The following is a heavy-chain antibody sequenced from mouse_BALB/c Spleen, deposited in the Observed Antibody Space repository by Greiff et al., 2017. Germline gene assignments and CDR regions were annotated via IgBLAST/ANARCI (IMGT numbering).Heavy chain of an antibody. J-gene: IGHJ3*01. CDR1: GFNIKDTY. CDR2: IDPANGNT. Sequence: EVQLVESGAELVKPGASVKLSCTASGFNIKDTYMHWVKQRPEQGLEWIGRIDPANGNTKYDPKFQGKATITADTSSNTAYLQLSSLTSEDTAVYYCARRNYYGRPFAYGGQGSLVTVSA. D-gene: IGHD1-1*01. V-gene: IGHV14-3*02. CDR3: ARRNYYGRPFAY.